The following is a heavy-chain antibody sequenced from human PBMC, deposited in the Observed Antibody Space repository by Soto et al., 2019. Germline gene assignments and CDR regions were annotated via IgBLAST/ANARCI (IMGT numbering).Heavy chain of an antibody. V-gene: IGHV5-10-1*01. CDR3: ARRDKVYDHPAAIANYYYYYGMDV. J-gene: IGHJ6*02. CDR2: IDPSDSYT. D-gene: IGHD2-2*01. Sequence: HGESLKISCKGSGYSFTSYWISWVRQMPGKGLERMGRIDPSDSYTNYSPSFQGHVTISADKSISTAYLQWSSLKASDTAMYYCARRDKVYDHPAAIANYYYYYGMDVWGQGTKVTVSS. CDR1: GYSFTSYW.